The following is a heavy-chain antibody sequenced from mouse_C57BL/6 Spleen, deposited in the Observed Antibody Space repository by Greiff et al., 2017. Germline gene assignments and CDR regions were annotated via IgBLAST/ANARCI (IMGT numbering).Heavy chain of an antibody. CDR1: GYAFSSYW. V-gene: IGHV1-80*01. D-gene: IGHD3-2*02. CDR3: MGSGDVPAWFAY. Sequence: VQLQQSGAELVKPGASVKISCKASGYAFSSYWMNWVKQRPGKGLEWIGQIYPGDGDTNYNGKFKGKATLTADKSSSTAYMQLSSLTSEDSAVYFCMGSGDVPAWFAYWGQGTMVTVAA. J-gene: IGHJ3*01. CDR2: IYPGDGDT.